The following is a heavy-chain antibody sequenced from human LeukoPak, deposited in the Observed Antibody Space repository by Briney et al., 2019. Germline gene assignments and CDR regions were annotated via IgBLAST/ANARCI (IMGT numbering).Heavy chain of an antibody. V-gene: IGHV1-2*02. J-gene: IGHJ4*02. CDR3: ARAWVVSGEVRGYYFDY. CDR1: GYTFTGYY. D-gene: IGHD3-3*01. Sequence: ASVKVSCKASGYTFTGYYMHWARQAPGQGLEWMGWINPNGGGTNYAQKFQGRVTMTRDTSISTAYMELSRLRSDDTAVYYCARAWVVSGEVRGYYFDYWGQGTLVTVSS. CDR2: INPNGGGT.